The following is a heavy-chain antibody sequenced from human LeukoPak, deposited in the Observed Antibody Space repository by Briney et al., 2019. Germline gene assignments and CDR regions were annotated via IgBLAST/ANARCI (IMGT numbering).Heavy chain of an antibody. J-gene: IGHJ4*02. D-gene: IGHD4-11*01. CDR2: IWSDGSNK. CDR1: GFTFSHFG. Sequence: GGSLRLSCAASGFTFSHFGMPWVRQAPGKGLEWVAVIWSDGSNKYYAHSVKGRFTISRDNFMNTVSLQMHSLGTGDTAVYYCAKDAQRGFDYSNSLEHWGQGSLVIVSS. V-gene: IGHV3-33*06. CDR3: AKDAQRGFDYSNSLEH.